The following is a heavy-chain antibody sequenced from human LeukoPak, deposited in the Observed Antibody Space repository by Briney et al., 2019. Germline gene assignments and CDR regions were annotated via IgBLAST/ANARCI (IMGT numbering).Heavy chain of an antibody. V-gene: IGHV1-2*02. D-gene: IGHD1-26*01. CDR2: INTANGDT. Sequence: GASVKVSCKASGYTLTDYYIHWMGQAPGQGLEWMGWINTANGDTIYAQKFLGSVTLTRDTSISTAYMELTTLTSDDTAVYYCARDGVGTYDYWGQGTLVTVSS. CDR1: GYTLTDYY. J-gene: IGHJ4*02. CDR3: ARDGVGTYDY.